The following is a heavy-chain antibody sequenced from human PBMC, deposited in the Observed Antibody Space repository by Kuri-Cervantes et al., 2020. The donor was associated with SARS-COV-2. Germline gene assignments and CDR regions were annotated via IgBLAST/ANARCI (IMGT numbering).Heavy chain of an antibody. Sequence: SLKISCAASGFTFDDYAMHWVRQAPGKGLEWVSGISWSSGSIGYADSVKGRFTISRDNAKNSLYLQMNSLRAEDTALYYCAKDIDTASVVVPAAINFDYWGQGTLVTVSS. V-gene: IGHV3-9*01. J-gene: IGHJ4*02. CDR3: AKDIDTASVVVPAAINFDY. D-gene: IGHD2-2*02. CDR2: ISWSSGSI. CDR1: GFTFDDYA.